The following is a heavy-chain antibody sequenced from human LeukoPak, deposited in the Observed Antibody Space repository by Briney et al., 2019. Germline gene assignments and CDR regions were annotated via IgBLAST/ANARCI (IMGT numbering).Heavy chain of an antibody. J-gene: IGHJ3*02. CDR1: GFTFSSYS. D-gene: IGHD2-2*01. CDR3: ARDGCSSTSCYGGYAFDI. Sequence: PGGSLRLSCAASGFTFSSYSMNWVRQAPGKGLEWVSSISSSSSYIYYADSVKGRLTISRDNAKNSLHLQMNSLRAEDTAVYYCARDGCSSTSCYGGYAFDIWGQGTMVTVSS. CDR2: ISSSSSYI. V-gene: IGHV3-21*01.